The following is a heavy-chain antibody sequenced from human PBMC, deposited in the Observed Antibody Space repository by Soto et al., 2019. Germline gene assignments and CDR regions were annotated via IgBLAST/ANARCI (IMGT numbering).Heavy chain of an antibody. CDR1: GGSISSYY. V-gene: IGHV4-59*01. D-gene: IGHD6-13*01. CDR3: ARDIAAAGI. J-gene: IGHJ4*02. CDR2: IYYSGST. Sequence: SETLSLTCTVSGGSISSYYWSWIRQPPGKGLEWIGYIYYSGSTNYNPAPKSRVTISVDTSKNQFSLKLSSVTAADTAVYYCARDIAAAGIWGQGTLVTVST.